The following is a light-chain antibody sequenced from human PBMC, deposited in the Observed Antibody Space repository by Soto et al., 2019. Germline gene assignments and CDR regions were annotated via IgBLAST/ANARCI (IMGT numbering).Light chain of an antibody. V-gene: IGKV3-15*01. CDR2: GAT. CDR1: QSVNNK. CDR3: QQYNNWPRT. Sequence: EIVMTQSPATLSVSPGESATLSCRASQSVNNKLAWFQQNPGQAPRLLIYGATTRATGIPARFSGSGSGTEFTLTISSLQSEDFAVYYCQQYNNWPRTFGQGTKVEIK. J-gene: IGKJ1*01.